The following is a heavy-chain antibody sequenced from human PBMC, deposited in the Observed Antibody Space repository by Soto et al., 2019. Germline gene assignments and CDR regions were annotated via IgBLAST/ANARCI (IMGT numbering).Heavy chain of an antibody. CDR1: GLTLSHYW. CDR3: ASLSAPDDF. D-gene: IGHD6-25*01. CDR2: ISNDERNI. Sequence: EVLLVESGGGLVQPGGSMRLACAASGLTLSHYWMHWVRQVPGKGLVWVAEISNDERNIRTSYADSVKGRFTVSRDDAKNTLYLQMNSLRGDDTVVYYCASLSAPDDFWGQGAQVTVSS. V-gene: IGHV3-74*01. J-gene: IGHJ4*02.